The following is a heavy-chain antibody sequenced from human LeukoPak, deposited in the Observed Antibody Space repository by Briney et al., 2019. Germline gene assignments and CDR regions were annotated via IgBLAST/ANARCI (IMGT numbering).Heavy chain of an antibody. CDR3: ARGRIVVVPAVLDY. CDR1: GGSFSGYY. D-gene: IGHD2-2*01. CDR2: INHSGST. Sequence: SKTLSLTCAVYGGSFSGYYWSWIRQPPGKGLEWIGEINHSGSTNYNPSLKSRVTISVDTSKNQFSLKLSSVTAADTAVYYCARGRIVVVPAVLDYWGQGTLVTVSS. V-gene: IGHV4-34*01. J-gene: IGHJ4*02.